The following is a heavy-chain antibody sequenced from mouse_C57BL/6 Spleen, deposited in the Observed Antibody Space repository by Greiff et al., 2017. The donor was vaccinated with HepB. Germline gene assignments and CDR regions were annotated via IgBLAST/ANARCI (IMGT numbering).Heavy chain of an antibody. Sequence: EVQLQQSGPELVKPGASVKISCKASGYTFTDYYMNWVKQSHGKSLEWIGDINPNNGGTSYNQKFKGKATLTVDKSSSTAYMELRSLTSEDSAVYYCAREDYYGSSLLAYWGQGTLVTVSA. J-gene: IGHJ3*01. CDR2: INPNNGGT. CDR3: AREDYYGSSLLAY. V-gene: IGHV1-26*01. D-gene: IGHD1-1*01. CDR1: GYTFTDYY.